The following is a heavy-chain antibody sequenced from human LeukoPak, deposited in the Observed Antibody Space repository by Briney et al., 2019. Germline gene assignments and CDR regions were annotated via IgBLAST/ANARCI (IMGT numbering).Heavy chain of an antibody. V-gene: IGHV4-39*01. CDR3: ARRGYSYDSSGYYTL. CDR1: VGSISSSSYY. Sequence: SETLSLTCTVSVGSISSSSYYWGWIRQPPGKGVEWIWSTYYSGSTYYNPSLKSRVNISVDTSKNQFSLKMSSVTAADTAVYYCARRGYSYDSSGYYTLWGQGTMVTVSS. D-gene: IGHD3-22*01. J-gene: IGHJ4*02. CDR2: TYYSGST.